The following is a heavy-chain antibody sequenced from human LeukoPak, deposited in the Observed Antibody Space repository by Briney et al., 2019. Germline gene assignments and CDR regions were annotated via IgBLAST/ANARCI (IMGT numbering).Heavy chain of an antibody. CDR2: ISYDGSNE. D-gene: IGHD6-13*01. CDR3: AKPRYSSSWYRAGAQRIFDY. CDR1: GFTFSSYV. Sequence: PGGSLRLSCAASGFTFSSYVMHWVRQAPGKGLEWVAIISYDGSNEYYADSVKGRFTISSDNSKNTLYLQMNSLRAEDTDVYYCAKPRYSSSWYRAGAQRIFDYWGQGTLVTVSS. J-gene: IGHJ4*02. V-gene: IGHV3-30*04.